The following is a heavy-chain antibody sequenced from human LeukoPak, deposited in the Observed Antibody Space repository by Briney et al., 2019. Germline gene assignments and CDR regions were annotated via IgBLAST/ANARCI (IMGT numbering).Heavy chain of an antibody. Sequence: SGGSLKRSCAASGFTCNNAWMSWVRQAPWKGLEWVGRIKSKTDGGTTDYAAHVKGRFTISRDDSKNTLYLQMNSLRTEDTAVYYCATGSDYSDEVAFDIWGQGTMVTVSS. CDR3: ATGSDYSDEVAFDI. J-gene: IGHJ3*02. V-gene: IGHV3-15*01. CDR1: GFTCNNAW. CDR2: IKSKTDGGTT. D-gene: IGHD4-17*01.